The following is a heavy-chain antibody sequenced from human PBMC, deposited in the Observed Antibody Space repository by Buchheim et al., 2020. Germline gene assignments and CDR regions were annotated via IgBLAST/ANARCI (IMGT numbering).Heavy chain of an antibody. V-gene: IGHV3-33*01. Sequence: QVQLVESGGGVVQPGRSLRLSCAASGFTFSSYGMHWVRQAPGKGLEWVAVIWYDGSNKYYADSVKGRFTIFRDNSKNTLYLQMNSLRAEDTAVYYCARDPSSYSSGWYGFDYWGQGTL. D-gene: IGHD6-19*01. CDR3: ARDPSSYSSGWYGFDY. CDR2: IWYDGSNK. CDR1: GFTFSSYG. J-gene: IGHJ4*02.